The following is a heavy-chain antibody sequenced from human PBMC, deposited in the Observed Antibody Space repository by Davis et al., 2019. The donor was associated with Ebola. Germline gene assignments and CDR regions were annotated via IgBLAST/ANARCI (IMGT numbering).Heavy chain of an antibody. CDR1: GYTFTSYA. CDR3: ARGSSKAYYYGMDV. V-gene: IGHV1-3*01. Sequence: AASVKVSCKASGYTFTSYAMHWVRQAPRQRLEWMGWINAGNGNTKYSQKFQGRVTITRDTSASTAYMELSSLRSEDTAVYYCARGSSKAYYYGMDVWGQGTTVTVSS. D-gene: IGHD6-6*01. J-gene: IGHJ6*02. CDR2: INAGNGNT.